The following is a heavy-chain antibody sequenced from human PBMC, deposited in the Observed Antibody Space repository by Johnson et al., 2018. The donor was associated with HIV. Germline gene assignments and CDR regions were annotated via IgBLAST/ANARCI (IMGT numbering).Heavy chain of an antibody. Sequence: EVQLVESGGGLVQPGGSLRLSCAASGFTFSSYWMTWVRQAPGKGLDWVANIKQDGSEKYYVDSVKGRFTISRDNAKNSLYLQMNSLRAEDTAGYYCAYPREGSSWSNDAYDIWGQGTMVTVSS. CDR3: AYPREGSSWSNDAYDI. CDR2: IKQDGSEK. V-gene: IGHV3-7*01. CDR1: GFTFSSYW. D-gene: IGHD6-13*01. J-gene: IGHJ3*02.